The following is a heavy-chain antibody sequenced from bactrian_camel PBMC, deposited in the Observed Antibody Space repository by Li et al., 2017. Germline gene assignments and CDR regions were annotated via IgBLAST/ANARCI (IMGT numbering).Heavy chain of an antibody. CDR2: HSGGGETT. Sequence: VQLVESGGGLVQPGGSLKLSCAASGFTISTHTMSWVRQAPGKGLEWVSTHSGGGETTNYADSVKGRFTISEDYAKNTLYLTLNSLQTEDTAMYYCVKASNDGFGCCVGQGTQVTVS. V-gene: IGHV3S42*01. CDR1: GFTISTHT. D-gene: IGHD1*01. J-gene: IGHJ4*01.